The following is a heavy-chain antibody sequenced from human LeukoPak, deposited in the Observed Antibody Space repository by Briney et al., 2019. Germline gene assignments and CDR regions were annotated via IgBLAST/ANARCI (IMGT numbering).Heavy chain of an antibody. D-gene: IGHD3-10*01. V-gene: IGHV1-2*02. Sequence: ASVKVSCKASGYTFTGYYIHWVRQAPGQGLEWMGWINPHSGGTNYAQKFQGGVTMTRDTSITTAYMELSSLRSDDTAVYYCARGGHRRYYYTSGSAFDPWGQGTLVTVSS. CDR2: INPHSGGT. CDR3: ARGGHRRYYYTSGSAFDP. J-gene: IGHJ5*02. CDR1: GYTFTGYY.